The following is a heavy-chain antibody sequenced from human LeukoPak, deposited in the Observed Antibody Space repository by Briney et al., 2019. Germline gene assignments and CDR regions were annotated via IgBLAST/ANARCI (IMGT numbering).Heavy chain of an antibody. CDR1: GGSFSGYY. J-gene: IGHJ4*02. CDR3: ARGTYYYDSSGYYYFDY. CDR2: INHSGST. Sequence: PSETLSLTCAVYGGSFSGYYWSWIRQPPGKGLEGIGEINHSGSTNYNPSLKSRDTISVDTSKTQFSLKLSPVTAADTDVYYCARGTYYYDSSGYYYFDYWGQGTLVTVSS. V-gene: IGHV4-34*01. D-gene: IGHD3-22*01.